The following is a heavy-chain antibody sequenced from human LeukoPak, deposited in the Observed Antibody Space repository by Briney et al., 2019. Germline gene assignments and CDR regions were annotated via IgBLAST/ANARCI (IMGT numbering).Heavy chain of an antibody. CDR1: GFTLSSYA. Sequence: GGSLRLSCAASGFTLSSYAMSWVRQGPGKGLEWVSYISNRGDTIYYADSVKGRFTISRDNAKNSLFLQMNSLRAEDTAMYYCARPTYYYDSSGPQEYWGQGTLVTVSS. CDR2: ISNRGDTI. J-gene: IGHJ4*02. CDR3: ARPTYYYDSSGPQEY. V-gene: IGHV3-48*04. D-gene: IGHD3-22*01.